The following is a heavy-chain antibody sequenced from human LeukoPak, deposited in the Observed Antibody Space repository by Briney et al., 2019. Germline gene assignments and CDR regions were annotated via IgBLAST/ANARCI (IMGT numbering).Heavy chain of an antibody. CDR1: GFAFSYYT. V-gene: IGHV3-21*01. J-gene: IGHJ4*02. CDR2: ISGSSSSI. Sequence: GGSLRLSCAASGFAFSYYTINWVRQAPGKGLEWVSSISGSSSSISNADSVMGRFTIPRDNSKNSLYLQMNSLRAEDTAVYYCAVSGVSTIAFDYWGQGTLVTVSS. CDR3: AVSGVSTIAFDY. D-gene: IGHD3-3*01.